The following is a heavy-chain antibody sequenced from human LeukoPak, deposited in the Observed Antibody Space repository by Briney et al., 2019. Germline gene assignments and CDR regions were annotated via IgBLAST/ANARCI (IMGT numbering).Heavy chain of an antibody. D-gene: IGHD1-26*01. CDR1: GYTFTGYY. J-gene: IGHJ5*02. CDR3: ARDLRQWDRIRFDP. V-gene: IGHV1-2*06. CDR2: INPNSGGT. Sequence: ASVKVSCKASGYTFTGYYMHWVRQAPGQGLEWMGRINPNSGGTNYAQKFQGRVTMTRDTSISTAYMELSRLRSDDTAVYYCARDLRQWDRIRFDPRGQGTLVTVSS.